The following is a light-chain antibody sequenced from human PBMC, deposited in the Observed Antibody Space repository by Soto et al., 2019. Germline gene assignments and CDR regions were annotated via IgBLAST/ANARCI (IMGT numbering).Light chain of an antibody. V-gene: IGKV1-12*01. J-gene: IGKJ4*01. CDR3: QQANSFPLT. Sequence: DIQMTQSPSSVSASVGDRVSSTCRASPGISSWLAWYQQKQGRAPKLLIYIGSSLQSGVPSRFSGTGSGTDFTRTIRCLQREDVATYYCQQANSFPLTFGGGTKGEIQ. CDR1: PGISSW. CDR2: IGS.